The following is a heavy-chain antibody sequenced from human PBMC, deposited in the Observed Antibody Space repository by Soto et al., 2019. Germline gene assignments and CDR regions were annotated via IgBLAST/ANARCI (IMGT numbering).Heavy chain of an antibody. CDR2: ISYDGSNK. Sequence: PGGSLRLSCAASGFTFSSYAMHWVRQAPGKGLEWVAVISYDGSNKYYADSVKGRFTISRDNSKNTLYLQMNSLRAEDTAVYYCARSLHLLNYYYYYGMDVWGQGTTVTVSS. CDR1: GFTFSSYA. V-gene: IGHV3-30-3*01. J-gene: IGHJ6*02. CDR3: ARSLHLLNYYYYYGMDV.